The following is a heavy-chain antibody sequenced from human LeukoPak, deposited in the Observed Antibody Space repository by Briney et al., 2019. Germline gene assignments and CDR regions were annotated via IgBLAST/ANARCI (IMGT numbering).Heavy chain of an antibody. Sequence: SETLSLTCAVYGGSFSGYYWSWIRQPPGKGRDWMGEINHSGSTTYNPSLKSRVTISVDTSKNQFSLKLSSVTAADTAVYYCARGLRYCSSTSCYEGPWYYYYYMDVWGKGTTVTVSS. CDR3: ARGLRYCSSTSCYEGPWYYYYYMDV. CDR2: INHSGST. J-gene: IGHJ6*03. V-gene: IGHV4-34*01. CDR1: GGSFSGYY. D-gene: IGHD2-2*01.